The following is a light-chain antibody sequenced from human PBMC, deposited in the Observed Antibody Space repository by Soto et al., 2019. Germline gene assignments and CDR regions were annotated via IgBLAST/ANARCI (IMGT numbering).Light chain of an antibody. CDR1: SSNIGSNY. CDR2: RNN. Sequence: QSVLTQPPSASGTPGQRVTISCSGSSSNIGSNYVYWYQQLPGTAPKLLIYRNNQRPSGVPDRFSGSKSGTSASLAISGLRSEDEAEYYCAAWDDSLSGWVFVGGTQLTVL. J-gene: IGLJ3*02. V-gene: IGLV1-47*01. CDR3: AAWDDSLSGWV.